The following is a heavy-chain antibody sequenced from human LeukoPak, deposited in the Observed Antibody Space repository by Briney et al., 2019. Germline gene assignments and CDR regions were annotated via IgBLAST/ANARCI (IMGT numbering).Heavy chain of an antibody. V-gene: IGHV3-48*03. CDR3: AREYSNSPRGYDY. J-gene: IGHJ4*02. Sequence: GGSLRLSCAASGFIFSSYEMNWVRQAPGKGLEWVSYISSRGSTIYYADSVRGRFTISRDNAKNSLYLQVNSLRAEDTAVYYCAREYSNSPRGYDYWGQGTLVTVSS. CDR2: ISSRGSTI. CDR1: GFIFSSYE. D-gene: IGHD6-13*01.